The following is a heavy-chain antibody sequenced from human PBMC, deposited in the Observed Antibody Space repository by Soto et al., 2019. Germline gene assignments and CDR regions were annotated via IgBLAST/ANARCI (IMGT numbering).Heavy chain of an antibody. CDR2: ISWNSGSI. Sequence: PGGSLRLSCAACGFTCDDYAMHGVRQAPGKGLEWVSGISWNSGSIGYADSVKGRFTISRDNAKNSLYLQMNSLRAEDTALYYCASGPLGELGQVGWFHPWGQGT. CDR3: ASGPLGELGQVGWFHP. V-gene: IGHV3-9*01. D-gene: IGHD3-10*01. CDR1: GFTCDDYA. J-gene: IGHJ5*02.